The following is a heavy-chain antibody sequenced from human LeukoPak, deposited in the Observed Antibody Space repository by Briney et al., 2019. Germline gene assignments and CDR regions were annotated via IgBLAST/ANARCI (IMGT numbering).Heavy chain of an antibody. D-gene: IGHD4/OR15-4a*01. CDR2: IYSGTI. V-gene: IGHV3-53*01. CDR1: GFTVSSNS. J-gene: IGHJ4*02. Sequence: GGSLRLSCTVSGFTVSSNSMSWVRQAPGKGLEWVSFIYSGTIHYSDSVKGRFTISRDNSKNTLYLQMNSLRAEDTAVYYCARRAGAYSHPYDYWDQGTLVTVSS. CDR3: ARRAGAYSHPYDY.